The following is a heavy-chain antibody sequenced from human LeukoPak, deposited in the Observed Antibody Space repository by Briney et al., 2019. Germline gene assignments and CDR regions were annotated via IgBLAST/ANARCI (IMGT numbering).Heavy chain of an antibody. CDR2: IGHDGGYK. J-gene: IGHJ3*02. CDR1: GFTFSNSG. D-gene: IGHD2-15*01. CDR3: AKDLSYSYDI. Sequence: GESLRLSCTASGFTFSNSGFHWIRQAPGMGLEWLAFIGHDGGYKHYGDSVRGRVTVSRDNSKNTLFLQMDSLRPEDTAVYRCAKDLSYSYDIWGQGTKVTVSS. V-gene: IGHV3-30*02.